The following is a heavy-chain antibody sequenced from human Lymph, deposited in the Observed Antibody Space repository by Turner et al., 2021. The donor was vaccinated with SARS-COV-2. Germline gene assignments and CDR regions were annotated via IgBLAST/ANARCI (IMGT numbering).Heavy chain of an antibody. Sequence: QLQLQESGPGLVKPSETLSLTCTVSGGSISSSSYYWGWIRQPPGKGLEWIGSIYYSGRTYYNQSLKSRVTISVDTYKNQFSLKLSSVTAADTAVYYCARAPFIIVLMMYASGYFDNWGQGTLVTVSS. V-gene: IGHV4-39*01. CDR1: GGSISSSSYY. CDR2: IYYSGRT. D-gene: IGHD2-8*01. CDR3: ARAPFIIVLMMYASGYFDN. J-gene: IGHJ4*02.